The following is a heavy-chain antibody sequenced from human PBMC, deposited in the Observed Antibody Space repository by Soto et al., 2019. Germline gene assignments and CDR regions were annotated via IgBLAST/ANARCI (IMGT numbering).Heavy chain of an antibody. J-gene: IGHJ3*01. CDR3: AREGGYCSRTICYRRAFDV. Sequence: EVELVESGGDLVQPGGSLRLSCAASGFTFSSHWMHWVRQVPGKGLVWIGRVNTDGATTSYADAVKGRFTISRDNAKDPVFLPMDGLTAEVTYTYYCAREGGYCSRTICYRRAFDVWGQGTMVTVSP. V-gene: IGHV3-74*01. CDR2: VNTDGATT. D-gene: IGHD2-2*01. CDR1: GFTFSSHW.